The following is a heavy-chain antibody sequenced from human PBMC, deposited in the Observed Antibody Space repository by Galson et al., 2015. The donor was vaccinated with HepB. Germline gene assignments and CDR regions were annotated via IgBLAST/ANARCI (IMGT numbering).Heavy chain of an antibody. J-gene: IGHJ4*02. V-gene: IGHV3-23*01. CDR3: AKGSSWYYYFDY. CDR1: GFTFSSYA. CDR2: ISGSGGST. D-gene: IGHD6-13*01. Sequence: SLRLSCAASGFTFSSYAMSWVRQAPGKGLEWVSAISGSGGSTYYADSVKGRFTISRDNSKNTLYLQMNSLRAEDTAVYYCAKGSSWYYYFDYWGQGTLVTVSS.